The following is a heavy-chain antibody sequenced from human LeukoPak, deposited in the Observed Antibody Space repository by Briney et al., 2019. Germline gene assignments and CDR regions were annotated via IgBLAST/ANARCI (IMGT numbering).Heavy chain of an antibody. Sequence: GGSLRLSCAASGYTFTSYYMHWVRQAPGQGLEWMGIINPSGGSTSYAQKFQGRVTMTRDTSTSTVYMELSSLRSEDTAVYYCARLKIGWFGEAFDYWGQGTLVTVSS. D-gene: IGHD3-10*01. V-gene: IGHV1-46*01. CDR2: INPSGGST. CDR1: GYTFTSYY. J-gene: IGHJ4*02. CDR3: ARLKIGWFGEAFDY.